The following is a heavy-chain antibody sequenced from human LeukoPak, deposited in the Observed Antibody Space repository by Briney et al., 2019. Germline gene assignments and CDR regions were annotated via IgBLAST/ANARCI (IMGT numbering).Heavy chain of an antibody. CDR2: IYPADSDA. D-gene: IGHD3-16*01. Sequence: GESLKISCKASGYIFSTYWIGWVRQMPEKGLEWMGIIYPADSDAKYSPSFQGQVTISADKSITTAYLRWSSLKASDTAIYYCARRVTVSGVMAYFDYWGQGTLVTVSS. CDR3: ARRVTVSGVMAYFDY. J-gene: IGHJ4*02. CDR1: GYIFSTYW. V-gene: IGHV5-51*01.